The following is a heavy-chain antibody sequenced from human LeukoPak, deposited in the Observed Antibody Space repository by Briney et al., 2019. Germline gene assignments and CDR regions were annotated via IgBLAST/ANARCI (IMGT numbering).Heavy chain of an antibody. CDR1: GFTFSSYS. CDR3: ARDPGALAAAGTIDY. J-gene: IGHJ4*02. D-gene: IGHD6-13*01. V-gene: IGHV3-21*01. CDR2: ISSSSTYI. Sequence: PGGSLRLSCAASGFTFSSYSMNWVRQAPGKGLEWVSSISSSSTYIYYADSVKGRFTISRDNAKNSLYLQMNSLRAEDTAVYYCARDPGALAAAGTIDYWGQGTLVTVSS.